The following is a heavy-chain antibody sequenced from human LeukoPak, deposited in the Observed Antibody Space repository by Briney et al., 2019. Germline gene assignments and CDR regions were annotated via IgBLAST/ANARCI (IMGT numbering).Heavy chain of an antibody. V-gene: IGHV4-38-2*02. J-gene: IGHJ4*02. CDR3: ARGGALRYFDWFTN. D-gene: IGHD3-9*01. CDR2: MYHSGST. Sequence: SETLSLTCSVSGYSISSAYYWGWIRQPPGKGLEWIGTMYHSGSTNYNPSLKSRVTISVDTSKNQFSLKLSSVTAADTAVYYCARGGALRYFDWFTNWGQGTLVTVSS. CDR1: GYSISSAYY.